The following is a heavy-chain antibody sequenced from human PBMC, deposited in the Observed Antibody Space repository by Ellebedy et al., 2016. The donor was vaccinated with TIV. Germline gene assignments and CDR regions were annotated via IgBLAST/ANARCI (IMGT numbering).Heavy chain of an antibody. V-gene: IGHV5-51*01. J-gene: IGHJ4*02. CDR2: IYPGDSDT. CDR3: ARSGIAVAAPFDY. Sequence: GESLKISXKGSGYSFTSYWIGWVRQMPGKGLEWMGIIYPGDSDTRYSPSFQGQVTISADKSISTAYLQWSSLKASDTAMYYCARSGIAVAAPFDYWGQGTLVTVSS. CDR1: GYSFTSYW. D-gene: IGHD6-19*01.